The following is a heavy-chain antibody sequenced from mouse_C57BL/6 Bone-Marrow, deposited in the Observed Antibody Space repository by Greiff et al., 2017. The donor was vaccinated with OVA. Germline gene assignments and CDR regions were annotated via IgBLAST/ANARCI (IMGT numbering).Heavy chain of an antibody. V-gene: IGHV1-64*01. CDR1: GYTFTSYW. CDR2: IHPNSGST. CDR3: ARAPLLGAWFAY. J-gene: IGHJ3*01. Sequence: VKLQQPGAELVKPGASVKLSCKASGYTFTSYWMHWVKQRPGQGLEWIGMIHPNSGSTNYNEKFKSKATLTVDKSSSTAYMQLSSLTSEDSAVYYCARAPLLGAWFAYWGQGTLVTVSA. D-gene: IGHD2-1*01.